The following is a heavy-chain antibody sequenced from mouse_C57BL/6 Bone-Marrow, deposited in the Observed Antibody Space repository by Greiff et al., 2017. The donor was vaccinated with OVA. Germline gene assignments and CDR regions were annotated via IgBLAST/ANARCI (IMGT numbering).Heavy chain of an antibody. CDR1: GFTFSDYG. J-gene: IGHJ2*01. CDR3: ARRKTAQATDYFDY. Sequence: EVQVVESGGGLVKPGGSLKLSCAASGFTFSDYGMHWVRQAPEKGLEWVAYISSGSSTIYYADTVKGRFTISRDNAKNTLFLQMTSLRSEDTAMYYCARRKTAQATDYFDYWGQGTTLTVSS. CDR2: ISSGSSTI. D-gene: IGHD3-2*02. V-gene: IGHV5-17*01.